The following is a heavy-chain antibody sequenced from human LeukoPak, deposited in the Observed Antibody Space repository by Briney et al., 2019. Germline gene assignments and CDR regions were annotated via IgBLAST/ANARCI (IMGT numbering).Heavy chain of an antibody. D-gene: IGHD3-9*01. V-gene: IGHV4-31*03. CDR3: ARGHILTGYEYYYYYYGMDV. CDR2: IYYSGST. J-gene: IGHJ6*02. Sequence: SETLSLICTVSGGSISSGGYYWSWIRQHPGKGLEWIGYIYYSGSTYYNPSLKSRVTISVDTSKNQFSLKLSSVTAADTAVYYCARGHILTGYEYYYYYYGMDVWGQGTTVTVSS. CDR1: GGSISSGGYY.